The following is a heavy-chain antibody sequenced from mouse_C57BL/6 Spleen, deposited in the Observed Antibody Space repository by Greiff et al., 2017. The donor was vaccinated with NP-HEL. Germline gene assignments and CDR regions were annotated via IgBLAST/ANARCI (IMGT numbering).Heavy chain of an antibody. CDR2: IHPYSGST. CDR1: GYTFTSYW. Sequence: QVQLQQPGAELVKPGASVKLSCKASGYTFTSYWMHWVKQRPGQGLEWIGMIHPYSGSTNYNEKFKSKATLTVDKSSSTAYMQLSSLTSEDSAVYYCARSALYAMDYWGQGTSVTVSS. D-gene: IGHD6-1*01. J-gene: IGHJ4*01. CDR3: ARSALYAMDY. V-gene: IGHV1-64*01.